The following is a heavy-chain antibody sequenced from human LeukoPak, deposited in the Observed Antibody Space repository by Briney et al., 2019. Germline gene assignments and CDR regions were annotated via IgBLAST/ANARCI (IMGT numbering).Heavy chain of an antibody. V-gene: IGHV1-2*02. CDR2: INPSSSDT. D-gene: IGHD5-12*01. CDR3: AKNPYEYYSDH. J-gene: IGHJ4*02. CDR1: GYSFTGYY. Sequence: GASVKVSCKTSGYSFTGYYMHWVRQAPGQGLEWMGSINPSSSDTNYAQKFQGRVTMTRDTSISTAYMELSRLTSDDTAVYYCAKNPYEYYSDHWGQGTLVTVSS.